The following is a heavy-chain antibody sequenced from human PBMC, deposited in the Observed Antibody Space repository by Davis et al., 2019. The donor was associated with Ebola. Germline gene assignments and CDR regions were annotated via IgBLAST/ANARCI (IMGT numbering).Heavy chain of an antibody. CDR3: TFSFTSSSIVDY. J-gene: IGHJ4*02. V-gene: IGHV3-73*01. CDR2: IRSKANSYAT. CDR1: GFTFSSYS. D-gene: IGHD6-6*01. Sequence: GGSLRLSCAASGFTFSSYSMNWVRQASGKGLEWVGRIRSKANSYATAYAASLKGRFTISRDDSKNTAYLQMNSLKTEDTAVYYCTFSFTSSSIVDYWGQGTLVTVSS.